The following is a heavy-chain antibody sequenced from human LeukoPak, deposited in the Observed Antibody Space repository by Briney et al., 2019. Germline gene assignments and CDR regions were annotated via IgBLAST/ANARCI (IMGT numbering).Heavy chain of an antibody. Sequence: GGSLRLSCAASGFTFSSYSMNWVRQAPGKGLEWVSSISSSSSYIYYADSVKGRFTISRDNAKNSLYLQMNSLRAEDTAVYYCAKSRADSSGWYSSTWFDPWGQGTLVTVSS. CDR2: ISSSSSYI. CDR1: GFTFSSYS. D-gene: IGHD6-19*01. J-gene: IGHJ5*02. CDR3: AKSRADSSGWYSSTWFDP. V-gene: IGHV3-21*04.